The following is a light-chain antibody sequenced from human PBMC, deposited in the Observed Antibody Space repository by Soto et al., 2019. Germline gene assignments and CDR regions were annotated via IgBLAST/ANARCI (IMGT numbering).Light chain of an antibody. Sequence: DIVMTQSPDSLAVSLGERATINCKSSQSILFSSNNKNYLAWYQQKAGQPPKLLIYWASTRESVVPDRFSGSGSGTDFTLTISSLQAEDVAVYHCQQCYSAPMTFGQGTRLEIK. J-gene: IGKJ5*01. CDR3: QQCYSAPMT. CDR2: WAS. CDR1: QSILFSSNNKNY. V-gene: IGKV4-1*01.